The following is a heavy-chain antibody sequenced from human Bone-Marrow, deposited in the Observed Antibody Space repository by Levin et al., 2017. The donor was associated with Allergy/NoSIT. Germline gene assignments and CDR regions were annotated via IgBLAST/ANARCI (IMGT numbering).Heavy chain of an antibody. CDR1: GGSISSYY. V-gene: IGHV4-59*01. J-gene: IGHJ4*02. CDR2: IYYSGST. Sequence: SETLSLTCTVSGGSISSYYWSWIRQPPGKGLEWIGYIYYSGSTNYNPSLKSRVTISVDTSKNQFSLKLSSVTAADTAVYYCAREGDYGDFLSYWGQGTLVTVSS. CDR3: AREGDYGDFLSY. D-gene: IGHD4-17*01.